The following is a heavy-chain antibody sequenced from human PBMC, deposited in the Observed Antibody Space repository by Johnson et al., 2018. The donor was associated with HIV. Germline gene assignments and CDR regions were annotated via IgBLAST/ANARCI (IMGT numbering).Heavy chain of an antibody. D-gene: IGHD3-16*01. J-gene: IGHJ3*02. CDR1: GFTFNDYA. V-gene: IGHV3-9*01. CDR3: AKDFVAFWGRPADAFDI. CDR2: ISWNSDSI. Sequence: VQLVESGGDLVQPGRSLRLSCAASGFTFNDYAMHWVRQAPGKGLEWVSGISWNSDSIGFADSVKGRFTISRDNARNSVYLQMNSLRVEDTAVYYCAKDFVAFWGRPADAFDIWGQGTMVTVSS.